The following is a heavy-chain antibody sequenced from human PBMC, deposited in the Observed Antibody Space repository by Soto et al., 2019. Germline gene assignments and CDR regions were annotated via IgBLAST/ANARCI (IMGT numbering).Heavy chain of an antibody. J-gene: IGHJ5*02. CDR3: AREVYGGGSSKWFDP. V-gene: IGHV1-3*01. CDR2: INVGNGYT. CDR1: GYTFTTYA. D-gene: IGHD2-15*01. Sequence: ASLKVSCKASGYTFTTYAMHWVRQAPGQRLEWMGWINVGNGYTKYSQKFQGRVTITRDTSASTAYMELSSLRSEDTAVYYCAREVYGGGSSKWFDPSAMEPWSPS.